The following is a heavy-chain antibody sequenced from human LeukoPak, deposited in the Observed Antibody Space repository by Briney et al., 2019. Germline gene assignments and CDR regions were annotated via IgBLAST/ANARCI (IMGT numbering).Heavy chain of an antibody. CDR1: GGTFSSYA. CDR3: ARESDSSGYYFPHDAFDI. J-gene: IGHJ3*02. V-gene: IGHV1-69*06. CDR2: IIPIFGTA. D-gene: IGHD3-22*01. Sequence: EASVKVSCKASGGTFSSYAISWVRQAPGQGLEWMGGIIPIFGTANYAQKSQGRVTITADKSTSTAYMELSSLRSEDTAVYYCARESDSSGYYFPHDAFDIWGQGTMVTVSS.